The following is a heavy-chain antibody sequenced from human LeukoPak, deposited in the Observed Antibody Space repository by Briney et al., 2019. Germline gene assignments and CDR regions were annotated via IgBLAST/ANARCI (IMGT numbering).Heavy chain of an antibody. V-gene: IGHV3-53*05. CDR1: GFTASSNY. J-gene: IGHJ4*02. CDR3: ARVFAPDTYYYDSSGYYFDY. Sequence: PGGSLRLSCAASGFTASSNYMSWVRQGPGKGMEWVSVILTGGGTYNADSVKGRFTIARDNSKNTLYLQTNSLRAEDTAVYYCARVFAPDTYYYDSSGYYFDYWGQGTLVTVSS. D-gene: IGHD3-22*01. CDR2: ILTGGGT.